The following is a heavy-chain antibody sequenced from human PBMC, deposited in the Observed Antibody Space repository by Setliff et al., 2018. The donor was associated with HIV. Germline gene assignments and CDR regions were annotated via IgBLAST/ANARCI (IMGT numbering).Heavy chain of an antibody. CDR3: AKLLGNGGNSDPFDI. Sequence: QPGGSLRLSCAASGFTFDDSTMHWVRQAAGKCLEWVSLISWDGDMTYYADSVKGRFTISRDNSKNSLYLQMNSLTTEDTALYYCAKLLGNGGNSDPFDIWGQGTTVTVSS. V-gene: IGHV3-43*01. CDR2: ISWDGDMT. J-gene: IGHJ3*02. D-gene: IGHD2-21*01. CDR1: GFTFDDST.